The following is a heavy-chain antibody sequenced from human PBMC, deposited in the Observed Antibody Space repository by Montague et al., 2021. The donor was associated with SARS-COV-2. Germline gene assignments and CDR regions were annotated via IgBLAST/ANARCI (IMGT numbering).Heavy chain of an antibody. CDR2: IPYSGSP. J-gene: IGHJ2*01. CDR1: GGSISSNLFY. CDR3: ARHVDPSGGNYRNWYFDL. V-gene: IGHV4-39*01. Sequence: SETLSLTCTVSGGSISSNLFYWGWIRQLPGKGLEWIGSIPYSGSPYYNPSLKSRVTLSVDTSKNQLSLKLISLTAADTAMYYCARHVDPSGGNYRNWYFDLWGRATLVTVSS. D-gene: IGHD4-23*01.